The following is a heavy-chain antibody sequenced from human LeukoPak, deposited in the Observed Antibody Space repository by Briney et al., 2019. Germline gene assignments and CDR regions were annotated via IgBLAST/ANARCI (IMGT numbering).Heavy chain of an antibody. D-gene: IGHD2/OR15-2a*01. V-gene: IGHV3-23*01. CDR1: VFTFSSYA. Sequence: SGGSLRLSCAASVFTFSSYAMNWVRQAPGKGLEWVSAISGSGGSTYYFVKGRFTISRDNSKNTLYLQMNSLRAEDTAVYYCAKVPYTSFNYYFDYWGQGTLVTVSS. CDR3: AKVPYTSFNYYFDY. J-gene: IGHJ4*02. CDR2: ISGSGGST.